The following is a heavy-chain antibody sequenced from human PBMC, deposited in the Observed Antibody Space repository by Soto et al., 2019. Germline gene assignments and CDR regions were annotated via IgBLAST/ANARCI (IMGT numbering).Heavy chain of an antibody. CDR2: INVSDGST. CDR3: ARDAAVAGTAFDH. V-gene: IGHV1-46*01. Sequence: ASVKVSCKASGYPFTSYYLHWVRQAPGQGPEWMGRINVSDGSTRYAQNFQGRVTMTRDTSTTTFYMELSPLRSDDTAVYYCARDAAVAGTAFDHWGQGTLVTVSS. D-gene: IGHD6-19*01. J-gene: IGHJ5*02. CDR1: GYPFTSYY.